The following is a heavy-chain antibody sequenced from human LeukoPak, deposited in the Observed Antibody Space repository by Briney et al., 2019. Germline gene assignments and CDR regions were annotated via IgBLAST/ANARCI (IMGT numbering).Heavy chain of an antibody. J-gene: IGHJ6*04. CDR1: GYTFTSYD. D-gene: IGHD3-3*01. Sequence: ASVKVSCKASGYTFTSYDINWVRQATGQGPEWMGWMNPNSGNTGYAQKFQGRVTITRNTSISTAYMELSSLRSEDTAVYYCARGDYDFWSGSPPMDVWGKGTTVTVSS. CDR2: MNPNSGNT. CDR3: ARGDYDFWSGSPPMDV. V-gene: IGHV1-8*03.